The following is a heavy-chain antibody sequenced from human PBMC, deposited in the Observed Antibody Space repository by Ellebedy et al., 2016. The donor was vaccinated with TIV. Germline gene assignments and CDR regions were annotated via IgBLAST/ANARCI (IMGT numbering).Heavy chain of an antibody. CDR1: GYTFTDYY. V-gene: IGHV1-2*02. CDR2: INPNSGGP. Sequence: AASVKVSCKTSGYTFTDYYIHWVRQAPGQGLEWMAWINPNSGGPNYAQKFQGRVTVTRDPSTSTAFLELSRLRSDDTAVYYCTRDLTNIVSGDYWGQGTLVTVSS. J-gene: IGHJ4*02. CDR3: TRDLTNIVSGDY. D-gene: IGHD5/OR15-5a*01.